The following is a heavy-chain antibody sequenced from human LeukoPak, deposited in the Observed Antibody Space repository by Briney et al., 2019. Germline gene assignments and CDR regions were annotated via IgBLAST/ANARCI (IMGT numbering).Heavy chain of an antibody. CDR2: IYYSGST. D-gene: IGHD6-19*01. Sequence: SETLSLTCTVSGGSISSSSYYWSWIRQPPGKGLEWIGSIYYSGSTYYNPSLKSRVTISVDTSKNQFSLKLSSVTAADTAVYYCASSSSGWYGDPYYFDYWGQGTLVTVSS. CDR1: GGSISSSSYY. J-gene: IGHJ4*02. CDR3: ASSSSGWYGDPYYFDY. V-gene: IGHV4-39*07.